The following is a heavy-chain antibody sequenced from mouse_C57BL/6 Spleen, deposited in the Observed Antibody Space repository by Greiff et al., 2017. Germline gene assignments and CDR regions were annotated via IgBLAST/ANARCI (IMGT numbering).Heavy chain of an antibody. CDR2: INPNNGGT. J-gene: IGHJ1*03. Sequence: VQLQQSGPELVKPGASVKIPCKASGYTFTDYNMDWVKQSHGKSLEWIGDINPNNGGTIYNQKFKGKATLTVDKSSSTAYMELRSLTSEDTAVYYCARGDYYGSSIYWYFDVRGTGTTVSVSS. CDR3: ARGDYYGSSIYWYFDV. V-gene: IGHV1-18*01. D-gene: IGHD1-1*01. CDR1: GYTFTDYN.